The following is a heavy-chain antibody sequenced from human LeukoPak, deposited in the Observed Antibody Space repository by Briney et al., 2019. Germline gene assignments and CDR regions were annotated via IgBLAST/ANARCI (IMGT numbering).Heavy chain of an antibody. CDR1: GYTFTSYG. J-gene: IGHJ4*02. Sequence: ASVEVSCKASGYTFTSYGISWVRQAPGQGLEWMGWISAYNGNTNYAQKLQGRVTMTTDTSTSTAYMELRSLRSDDTAVYYCARARYSSNWYEEVIDYWGQGTLVTVSS. D-gene: IGHD6-13*01. CDR3: ARARYSSNWYEEVIDY. CDR2: ISAYNGNT. V-gene: IGHV1-18*01.